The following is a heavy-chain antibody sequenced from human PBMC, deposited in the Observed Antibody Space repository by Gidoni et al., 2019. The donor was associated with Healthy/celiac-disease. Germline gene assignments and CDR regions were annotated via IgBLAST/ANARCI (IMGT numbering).Heavy chain of an antibody. D-gene: IGHD1-26*01. J-gene: IGHJ3*02. CDR2: ISSSGSTI. Sequence: EVQLVESGGGLVKPGGSLRLSCAASGFTFSRYSMNWVRQAPGKGLEGVSSISSSGSTIYYADSVKGRFTISRDNAKNSLYLQMNSLRAEDTAVYYCARPRLVGATNGAFDIWGQGTMVTVSS. V-gene: IGHV3-21*01. CDR1: GFTFSRYS. CDR3: ARPRLVGATNGAFDI.